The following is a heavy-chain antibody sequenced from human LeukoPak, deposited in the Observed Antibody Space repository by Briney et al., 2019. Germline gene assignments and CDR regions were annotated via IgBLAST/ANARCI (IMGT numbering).Heavy chain of an antibody. CDR3: ARVRGYSGDEAH. CDR2: ISVYNGNT. CDR1: GYTFTSYA. V-gene: IGHV1-18*04. Sequence: ASVEVSCKASGYTFTSYAISWVLQAPGQGLEWMGWISVYNGNTMYAQKLQGRVTMTTDTSTSTAYLDLSRLRSDYTAVYYCARVRGYSGDEAHWGQGTLVTVSS. D-gene: IGHD5-12*01. J-gene: IGHJ4*02.